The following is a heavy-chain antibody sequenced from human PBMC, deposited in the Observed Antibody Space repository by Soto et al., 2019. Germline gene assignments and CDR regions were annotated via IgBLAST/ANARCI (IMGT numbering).Heavy chain of an antibody. CDR1: GGSISSSSYY. J-gene: IGHJ4*02. CDR2: IYYSGST. Sequence: SETLSLTCTVSGGSISSSSYYWGWIRQPPGKGLEWIGSIYYSGSTYYNPSLKSRVTISVDTSKNQFSLKLSSVTAADTAVYYCARHPDGYSGYDYERGRFDYWGQGTLVTVSS. D-gene: IGHD5-12*01. V-gene: IGHV4-39*01. CDR3: ARHPDGYSGYDYERGRFDY.